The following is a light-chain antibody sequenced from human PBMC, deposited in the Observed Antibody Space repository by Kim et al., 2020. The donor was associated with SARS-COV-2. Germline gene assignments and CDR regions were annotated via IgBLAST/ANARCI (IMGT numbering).Light chain of an antibody. CDR2: DVS. CDR3: SSYTSSSTNYV. CDR1: SSDVGAYKD. V-gene: IGLV2-14*04. Sequence: QSITISCTGSSSDVGAYKDVTWYQQLPGKAPKLMIYDVSNRPSGVSNRFSGSKSGTSASLTISGLQAEDEADYYCSSYTSSSTNYVFGAGTKVTVL. J-gene: IGLJ1*01.